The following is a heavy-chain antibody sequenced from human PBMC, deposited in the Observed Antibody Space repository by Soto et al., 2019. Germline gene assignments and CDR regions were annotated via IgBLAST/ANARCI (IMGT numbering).Heavy chain of an antibody. Sequence: QVHLVESGGGVAQPGMSLRLSCVASGFTFHHYAIDWVRQAPGKGLEWVAVVSYDGKYKDYAESVKGRFTISRDNSNNVVYLQMESLRPEVTAIYYCVKESGGSGRENDFDTWGQGTQVTVSS. CDR2: VSYDGKYK. CDR1: GFTFHHYA. D-gene: IGHD2-15*01. V-gene: IGHV3-30*18. CDR3: VKESGGSGRENDFDT. J-gene: IGHJ4*02.